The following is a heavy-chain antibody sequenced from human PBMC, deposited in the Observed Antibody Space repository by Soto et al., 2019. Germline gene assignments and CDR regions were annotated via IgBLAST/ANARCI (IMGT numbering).Heavy chain of an antibody. CDR3: AKDNPSFLGANAIDF. CDR1: GGSVSSGGSY. V-gene: IGHV4-31*03. J-gene: IGHJ3*01. D-gene: IGHD2-21*01. Sequence: SETLSLTCTVSGGSVSSGGSYWSWVRQHPGRGLGWIGFIYDSGRAYSSPSLKSRVIVSVDTSQNQFSLKLSSVTAADTAVYYCAKDNPSFLGANAIDFWGPGRMVTVSS. CDR2: IYDSGRA.